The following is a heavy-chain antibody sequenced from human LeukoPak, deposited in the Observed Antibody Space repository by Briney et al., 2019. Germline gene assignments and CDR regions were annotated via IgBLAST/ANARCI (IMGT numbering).Heavy chain of an antibody. CDR2: MNHSGST. D-gene: IGHD3-9*01. Sequence: SETLSLTCAVYGGSFSGYYWSWIRQPPGKGLEWIGEMNHSGSTNYNPSLKSRVTISVDTSKNHFSLKLSSVTAADTAVYYCARGRNFGRYFDWLLSWFDPWGQGTLVTVSS. CDR3: ARGRNFGRYFDWLLSWFDP. CDR1: GGSFSGYY. V-gene: IGHV4-34*01. J-gene: IGHJ5*02.